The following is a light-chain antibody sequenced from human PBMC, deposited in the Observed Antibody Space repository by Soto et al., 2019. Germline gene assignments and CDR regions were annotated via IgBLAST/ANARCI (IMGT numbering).Light chain of an antibody. CDR1: QSISTW. CDR2: TAS. J-gene: IGKJ1*01. V-gene: IGKV1-5*03. CDR3: QQCNNYPWT. Sequence: DIQMTQSPSTLSASVGDRVTITCRASQSISTWLAWYQQKPGKAPKLLTYTASSLESGVPSRFSGSGSGTEFTLTISSLQPDDFATYYCQQCNNYPWTFGQGTKVEIK.